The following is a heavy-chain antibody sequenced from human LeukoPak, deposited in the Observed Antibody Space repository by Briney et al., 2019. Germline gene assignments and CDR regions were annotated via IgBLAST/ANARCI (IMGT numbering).Heavy chain of an antibody. CDR2: ISGSGGST. D-gene: IGHD1-20*01. CDR3: ATAYNWNDGGPI. J-gene: IGHJ3*02. Sequence: GGSLRLSCAASGFTFSSYAMSWVRQAPGKGLEWVSAISGSGGSTYYADSVKGRFTISRDNAKNSLYLQMNSLRAEDTAVYYCATAYNWNDGGPIWGQGTMVTVSS. V-gene: IGHV3-23*01. CDR1: GFTFSSYA.